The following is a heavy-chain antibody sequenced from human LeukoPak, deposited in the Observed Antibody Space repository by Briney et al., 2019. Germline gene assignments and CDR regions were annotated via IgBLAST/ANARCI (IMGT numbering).Heavy chain of an antibody. CDR1: GYTFTSYG. Sequence: ASVKVSCKASGYTFTSYGISWVRQAPGQGLEWMGWISAYNGNTNYAQKLQGRVTMTTDTSTSTAYMELRSLRSDDTAVYYCAIAEFYYDSSGYPAFDIWGQGTMVTVSS. J-gene: IGHJ3*02. V-gene: IGHV1-18*01. CDR2: ISAYNGNT. CDR3: AIAEFYYDSSGYPAFDI. D-gene: IGHD3-22*01.